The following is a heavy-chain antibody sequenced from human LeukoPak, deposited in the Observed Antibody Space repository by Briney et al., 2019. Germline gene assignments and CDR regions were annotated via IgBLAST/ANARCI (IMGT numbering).Heavy chain of an antibody. D-gene: IGHD6-19*01. CDR1: GFTFNTYW. J-gene: IGHJ4*02. Sequence: GGSLRLSCAASGFTFNTYWMHWVRQAPGKGLEWVSSISSSSSYIYYADSVKGRFTIARDNAKNSLYLQMNSLRAEDMAVYYCEREGSGAVACFDYWGQGNLVTVSS. CDR2: ISSSSSYI. CDR3: EREGSGAVACFDY. V-gene: IGHV3-21*01.